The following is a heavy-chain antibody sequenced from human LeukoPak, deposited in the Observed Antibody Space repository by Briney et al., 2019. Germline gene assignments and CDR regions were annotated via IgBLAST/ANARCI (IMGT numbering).Heavy chain of an antibody. D-gene: IGHD3-9*01. CDR1: GFTVSNNY. V-gene: IGHV3-53*01. Sequence: PGGSLRLSCAASGFTVSNNYMSWVRQAPGKGLEWVSVIYSGGSTYYADSVKGRFTISRDNSQNTLYLQMNSLRAEDTAVYYCARDRIRYSDFYYYYYGMDVWGQGTTVTVSS. CDR3: ARDRIRYSDFYYYYYGMDV. CDR2: IYSGGST. J-gene: IGHJ6*02.